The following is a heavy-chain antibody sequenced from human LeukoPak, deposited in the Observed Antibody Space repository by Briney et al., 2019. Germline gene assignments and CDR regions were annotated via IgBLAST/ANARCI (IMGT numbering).Heavy chain of an antibody. CDR2: IYYTGST. CDR1: GGPINNYY. J-gene: IGHJ6*02. V-gene: IGHV4-59*12. Sequence: SETLSLTCTVSGGPINNYYWSWVRQPPGAGLEWLAYIYYTGSTNYNPTLKTRLTISVDTSKNQFSLRLNSVTAADTAVYYCARDVVVATTYYYGMDVWGQGTTVTVSS. CDR3: ARDVVVATTYYYGMDV. D-gene: IGHD2-15*01.